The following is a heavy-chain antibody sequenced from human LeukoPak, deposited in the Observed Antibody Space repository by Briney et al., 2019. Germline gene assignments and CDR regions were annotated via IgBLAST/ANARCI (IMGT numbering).Heavy chain of an antibody. D-gene: IGHD2-2*01. CDR1: GFTFSSYG. CDR3: AKDYLRVVPAAIGFFDY. Sequence: PGGSLRLSCAASGFTFSSYGMSWVRQAPGKGLEWVSAISGSGGSTYYADSVKGRFTISRDNSKNTLYLQMNSLRAEDTAVYYCAKDYLRVVPAAIGFFDYWGQGTLVTVSS. J-gene: IGHJ4*02. V-gene: IGHV3-23*01. CDR2: ISGSGGST.